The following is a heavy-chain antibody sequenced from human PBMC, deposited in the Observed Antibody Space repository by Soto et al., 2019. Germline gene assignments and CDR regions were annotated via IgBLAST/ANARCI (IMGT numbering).Heavy chain of an antibody. J-gene: IGHJ4*02. CDR3: ARDGGAY. CDR2: MSYDGSNK. Sequence: QVQLVESGGGVVQPGRTLRLSCAASGCTFSRYAMHWIHRAPGKGMEWMAVMSYDGSNKYYADSVKGRFTISRDNSKNTLYLQMNSLRPEDTALYYCARDGGAYWGQGTLVIVSS. V-gene: IGHV3-30-3*01. CDR1: GCTFSRYA. D-gene: IGHD3-16*01.